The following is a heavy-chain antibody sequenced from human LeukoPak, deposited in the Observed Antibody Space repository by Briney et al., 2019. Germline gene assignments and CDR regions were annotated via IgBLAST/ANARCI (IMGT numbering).Heavy chain of an antibody. V-gene: IGHV3-23*01. CDR2: ISASGGST. CDR1: GFTFSSYA. CDR3: AKGRVSDQ. J-gene: IGHJ4*02. Sequence: GGSLRLSCAASGFTFSSYAMSWVRQAPGKGLEWVSAISASGGSTYYADSVNGRFTISRDNSKNTLYLEMNSLRAEDTAIYYCAKGRVSDQWGRGTLVTVSS. D-gene: IGHD2-8*01.